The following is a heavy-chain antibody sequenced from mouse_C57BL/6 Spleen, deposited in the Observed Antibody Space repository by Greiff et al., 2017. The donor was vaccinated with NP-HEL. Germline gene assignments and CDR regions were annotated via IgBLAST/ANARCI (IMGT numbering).Heavy chain of an antibody. J-gene: IGHJ2*01. Sequence: QVQLQQPGAELVMPGASVKLSCKASGYTFTSYWMHWVKQRPGQGLEWIGEIDPSDSYTNYNQKFKGKSTLTVDKSSSTAYMQLSSLTSEDSAVYYCAIGSYYFDYWGQGTTLTVSS. CDR3: AIGSYYFDY. CDR2: IDPSDSYT. CDR1: GYTFTSYW. V-gene: IGHV1-69*01.